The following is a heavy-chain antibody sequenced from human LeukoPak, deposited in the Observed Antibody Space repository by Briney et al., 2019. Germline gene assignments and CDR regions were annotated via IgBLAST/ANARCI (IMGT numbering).Heavy chain of an antibody. CDR3: ARGHEVRGVIGYYYYYYTDV. CDR1: GGSFRGYY. Sequence: PSETLSLTCAVYGGSFRGYYWSWIRQPPRKGLEWIGEINHSGSTNYNPSLKSRVTISVDTSKNQFSLKLSSVTAADTAVYYCARGHEVRGVIGYYYYYYTDVWGKGTTVTVSS. V-gene: IGHV4-34*01. J-gene: IGHJ6*03. D-gene: IGHD3-10*01. CDR2: INHSGST.